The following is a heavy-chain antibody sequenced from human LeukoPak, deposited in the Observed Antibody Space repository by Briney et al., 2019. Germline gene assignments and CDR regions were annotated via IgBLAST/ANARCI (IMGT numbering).Heavy chain of an antibody. J-gene: IGHJ4*02. Sequence: GGSLRLSCAASGFTFSDHYMIWLRQAPGKGLEAISYISHNGETKYYADSEKGRLSISRDNAKSSLYLQMNSLRVEDTAVYYCARDRHGYFDYWGQGTLVTVSS. D-gene: IGHD6-13*01. CDR1: GFTFSDHY. CDR2: ISHNGETK. CDR3: ARDRHGYFDY. V-gene: IGHV3-11*01.